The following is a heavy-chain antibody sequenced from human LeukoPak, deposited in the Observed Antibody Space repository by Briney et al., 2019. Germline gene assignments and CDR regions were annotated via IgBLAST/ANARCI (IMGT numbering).Heavy chain of an antibody. J-gene: IGHJ6*03. CDR3: ARGLKWLHRPYYYYYYMDV. CDR1: GGSFSDYY. Sequence: KSSETLSLTCAVYGGSFSDYYWSWIRQPPGKGLEWIGYIYYSGSTNYNPSLKSRVTISVDTSKNQFSLKLSSVTAAGTAVYYCARGLKWLHRPYYYYYYMDVWGKGTTVTVSS. V-gene: IGHV4-59*01. CDR2: IYYSGST. D-gene: IGHD5-12*01.